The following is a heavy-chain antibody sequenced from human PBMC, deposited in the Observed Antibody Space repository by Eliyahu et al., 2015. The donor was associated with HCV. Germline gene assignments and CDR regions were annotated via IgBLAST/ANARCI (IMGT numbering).Heavy chain of an antibody. CDR1: GGSISSNSYY. D-gene: IGHD3-9*01. Sequence: QLQLQESGPGLVKPSETLSLTCTVSGGSISSNSYYWGWIRQPPGRGLEWIGSIYYTGSTYYNPSLKSRVTISVDTSKSQFSLKLSSVTAADTAVYYCARHGGGVLTGYYDYWGQGTLVTVSS. CDR3: ARHGGGVLTGYYDY. V-gene: IGHV4-39*01. J-gene: IGHJ4*02. CDR2: IYYTGST.